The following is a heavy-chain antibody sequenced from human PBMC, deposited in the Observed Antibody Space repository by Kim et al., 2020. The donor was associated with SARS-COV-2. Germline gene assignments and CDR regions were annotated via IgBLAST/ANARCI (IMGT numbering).Heavy chain of an antibody. CDR1: GYSFTSYW. V-gene: IGHV5-51*01. J-gene: IGHJ4*02. Sequence: GESLKISCKGSGYSFTSYWIGWVRQMPGKGLEWMGIIYPGDSDTRYSPSFQGQVTISADKSISTAYLQWSSLKASDTAMYYCARLWGQDYDILTGYPDYWGQGTLVTVSS. CDR2: IYPGDSDT. D-gene: IGHD3-9*01. CDR3: ARLWGQDYDILTGYPDY.